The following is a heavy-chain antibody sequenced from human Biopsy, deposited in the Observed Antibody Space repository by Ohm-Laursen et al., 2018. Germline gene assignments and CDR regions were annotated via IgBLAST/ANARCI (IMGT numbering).Heavy chain of an antibody. CDR3: ARTPTISVGGTWSRYWFFDI. V-gene: IGHV1-8*01. CDR1: GYSLTSHD. CDR2: INPNNGNT. D-gene: IGHD6-19*01. Sequence: ASVKVSCKASGYSLTSHDINWVRQAPGQGPEWIGWINPNNGNTGYAPQFQGRVSMTTDTSISTAYMELSGLTFEDTAVYYCARTPTISVGGTWSRYWFFDIWGRGTLITVSS. J-gene: IGHJ2*01.